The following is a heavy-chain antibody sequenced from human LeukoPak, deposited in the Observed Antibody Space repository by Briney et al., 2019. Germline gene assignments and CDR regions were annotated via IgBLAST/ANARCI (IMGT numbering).Heavy chain of an antibody. CDR3: ARSDLTMIVVGDAFDI. V-gene: IGHV3-7*01. Sequence: PGGSLRLSCAASGFTFSSYWMSWVRQAPGKGLEWVANIKQDGSEKYYVDSVKGRFTISRDNAKNSLYLQMNSLRAEDTAVYYCARSDLTMIVVGDAFDIWGQGTMVTVSS. CDR1: GFTFSSYW. CDR2: IKQDGSEK. J-gene: IGHJ3*02. D-gene: IGHD3-22*01.